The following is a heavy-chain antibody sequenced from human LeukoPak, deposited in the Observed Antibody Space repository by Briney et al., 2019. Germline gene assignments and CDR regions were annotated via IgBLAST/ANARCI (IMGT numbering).Heavy chain of an antibody. D-gene: IGHD1-1*01. CDR3: AKSNGYSSSRYYFDS. Sequence: PGGSLRLSCAASGFTFSSYAMGWVRQAPGKGLEWVSSITASGDNTYYADSVKGRLTISRDNSKNTLYLQMNNLRAEDTAVYYCAKSNGYSSSRYYFDSWGQGALFSVSS. V-gene: IGHV3-23*01. J-gene: IGHJ4*02. CDR2: ITASGDNT. CDR1: GFTFSSYA.